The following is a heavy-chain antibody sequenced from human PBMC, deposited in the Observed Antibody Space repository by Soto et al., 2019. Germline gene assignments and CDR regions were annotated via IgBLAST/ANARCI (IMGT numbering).Heavy chain of an antibody. CDR1: GGSISSYY. CDR3: ARDQVSSSIQVEFDP. J-gene: IGHJ5*02. Sequence: SETLSLTCTVSGGSISSYYWSWIRQPAGKGLEWIGRIYTSGSTNYNPSLKSRVTMSVDTSKDQFSLKLSSVTAADTAVYYCARDQVSSSIQVEFDPWGQGTLVTVSS. D-gene: IGHD6-13*01. CDR2: IYTSGST. V-gene: IGHV4-4*07.